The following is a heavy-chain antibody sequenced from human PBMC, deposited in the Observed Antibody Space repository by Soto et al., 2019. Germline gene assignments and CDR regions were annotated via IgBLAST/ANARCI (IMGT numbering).Heavy chain of an antibody. CDR1: GGSITTSVL. CDR2: IAHDGHT. V-gene: IGHV4-4*02. CDR3: AGGRDYDY. J-gene: IGHJ4*02. Sequence: VQLTESGPGLVRPSGTLSLTCDVSGGSITTSVLWPWVRQFPGRGLEWIGEIAHDGHTNYNPCLSGLVTMSVDLSNSQFSPNVASVHAADTAVYFCAGGRDYDYWGQGTLVTVSS. D-gene: IGHD1-26*01.